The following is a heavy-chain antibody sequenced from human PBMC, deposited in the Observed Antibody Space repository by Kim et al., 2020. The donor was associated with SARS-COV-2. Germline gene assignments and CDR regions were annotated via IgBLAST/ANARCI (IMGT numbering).Heavy chain of an antibody. Sequence: GGSLRLSCAASGFTFSSYAMSWVRQAPGKGLEWISAISGSGGGTYYADSVKGRFTISRDNSKNTLYLQMNSLRAEDTAVYYCAKAAVVVLGACFDYWGQGTLVTVSS. D-gene: IGHD2-21*01. J-gene: IGHJ4*02. V-gene: IGHV3-23*01. CDR3: AKAAVVVLGACFDY. CDR2: ISGSGGGT. CDR1: GFTFSSYA.